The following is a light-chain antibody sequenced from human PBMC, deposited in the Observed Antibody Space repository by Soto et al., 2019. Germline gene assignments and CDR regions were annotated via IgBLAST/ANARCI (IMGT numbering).Light chain of an antibody. Sequence: DIVMTQSPLSLPVTPGEPASISCRSSQSLLHSNGYNYLDWYLQKPGQSPQLLIYLGSNRASGVPDRFSGSGSGTDFTLKISRVXXEXXXXXYCMQALQTPPTFGQGTKLEIK. V-gene: IGKV2-28*01. CDR1: QSLLHSNGYNY. CDR3: MQALQTPPT. J-gene: IGKJ2*01. CDR2: LGS.